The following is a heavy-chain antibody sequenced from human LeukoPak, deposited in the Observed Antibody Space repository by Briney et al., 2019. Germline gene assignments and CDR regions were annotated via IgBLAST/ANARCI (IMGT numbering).Heavy chain of an antibody. D-gene: IGHD4-17*01. J-gene: IGHJ6*02. Sequence: GGSLRLSCAASGFIFSSYAMHWVRQAPGKGLEWVAVIPYEGSNKYYADSVKGRFTISRDNSKNTLFLQMNRLRAEDTAVYYCASGGDYGTYYGMDVWGQGTTVTVSS. CDR1: GFIFSSYA. CDR3: ASGGDYGTYYGMDV. V-gene: IGHV3-30-3*01. CDR2: IPYEGSNK.